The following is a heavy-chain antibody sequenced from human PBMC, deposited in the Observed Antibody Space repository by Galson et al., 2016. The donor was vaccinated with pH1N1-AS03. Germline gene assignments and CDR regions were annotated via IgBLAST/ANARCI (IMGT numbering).Heavy chain of an antibody. CDR3: ATYYENSGYALGF. D-gene: IGHD5-12*01. Sequence: SVKVSCKASGGTFNSYIFTWVRQAPGQGLEWMGRFIPVYDRTNYAEKFQGRATITASYMELRSLTSQDTAVYYCATYYENSGYALGFWGQGTLVTVSS. CDR1: GGTFNSYI. V-gene: IGHV1-69*02. J-gene: IGHJ4*02. CDR2: FIPVYDRT.